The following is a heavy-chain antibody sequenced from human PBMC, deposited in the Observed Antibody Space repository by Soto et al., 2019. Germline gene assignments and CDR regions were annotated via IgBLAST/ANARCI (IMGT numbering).Heavy chain of an antibody. Sequence: QVQLVQSGAEVKKPGASVKVSCKASGYTFTSYDINWVRQATGQGLEWMGWMNPNSGNTGYAQKFQHRGTMTSDTSVSTAYTELSRLRSEDTAVYYCARGIEYYDSGEDAFDIWGPGTMVTVSS. D-gene: IGHD3-10*01. V-gene: IGHV1-8*01. CDR2: MNPNSGNT. CDR3: ARGIEYYDSGEDAFDI. CDR1: GYTFTSYD. J-gene: IGHJ3*02.